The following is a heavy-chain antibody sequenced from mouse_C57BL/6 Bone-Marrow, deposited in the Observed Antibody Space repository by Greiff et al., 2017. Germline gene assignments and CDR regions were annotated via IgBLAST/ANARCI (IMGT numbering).Heavy chain of an antibody. CDR1: GYTFTSYW. Sequence: QVQLQQSGAELVKPGASVKLSCKASGYTFTSYWMQWVKQRHGQGLEWIGEIDPSDSYTNYTPKFKGKATLTVDTTSSTAYMQLSSLTSEDSAVYYCSGYGFAYWGQGTLVTVSA. V-gene: IGHV1-50*01. J-gene: IGHJ3*01. D-gene: IGHD2-2*01. CDR2: IDPSDSYT. CDR3: SGYGFAY.